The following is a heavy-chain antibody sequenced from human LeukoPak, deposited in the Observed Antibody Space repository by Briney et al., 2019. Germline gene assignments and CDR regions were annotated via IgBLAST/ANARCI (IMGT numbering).Heavy chain of an antibody. V-gene: IGHV4-34*01. J-gene: IGHJ4*02. CDR3: ARMSGTGVLYYYDSSGERYFDY. Sequence: SETLSLTCAVYGGSFSGYYWSWIRQPPGKGLEWIGEINHSGSTNYNPSLKSRVTISVDTSKNQFSLKLSSVTAADTAVYYCARMSGTGVLYYYDSSGERYFDYWGQGTLVTVSS. CDR1: GGSFSGYY. D-gene: IGHD3-22*01. CDR2: INHSGST.